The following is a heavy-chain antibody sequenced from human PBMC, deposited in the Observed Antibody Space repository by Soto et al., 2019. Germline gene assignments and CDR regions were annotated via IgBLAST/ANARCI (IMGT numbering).Heavy chain of an antibody. CDR2: IDPSDSQT. V-gene: IGHV5-10-1*01. D-gene: IGHD2-2*01. Sequence: GESLKISCNGSGYSFACYWITWVRQKPGKGLEWMGRIDPSDSQTYYSPSFRGHVTISVTKSITTVFLQWSSLRASDTAMYDCAGQLYASAPGPNFRSYFDSWGQGTPVTVSS. CDR3: AGQLYASAPGPNFRSYFDS. CDR1: GYSFACYW. J-gene: IGHJ4*02.